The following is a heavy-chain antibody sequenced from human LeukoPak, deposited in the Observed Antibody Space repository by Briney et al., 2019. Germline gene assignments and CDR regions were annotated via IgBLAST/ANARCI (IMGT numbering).Heavy chain of an antibody. CDR1: GFTFSSYA. Sequence: GGSLRLSCAASGFTFSSYAMSCVRHAPGKELEWVSAISGSGGSTIYADSVKGRFTISTDNSKNTMYLQMNSLRAEDTAVYYCAKSRTCSSSTCYAEIDYWGQGTLVTVSS. J-gene: IGHJ4*02. V-gene: IGHV3-23*01. CDR2: ISGSGGST. CDR3: AKSRTCSSSTCYAEIDY. D-gene: IGHD2-2*01.